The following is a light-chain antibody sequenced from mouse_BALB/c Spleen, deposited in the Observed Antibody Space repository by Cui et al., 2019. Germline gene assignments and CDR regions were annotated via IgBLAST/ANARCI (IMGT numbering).Light chain of an antibody. J-gene: IGKJ1*01. CDR2: STS. Sequence: QIVLTQSPAIMSASLGEEITLTCSASSSVRYMHWYQQKSGTPPKLLIYSTSNLASGVPSRFSGSGSGTFYSLTISSVEAEDAADYYCHQWSSYPWTFGGGTKLEIK. V-gene: IGKV4-80*01. CDR3: HQWSSYPWT. CDR1: SSVRY.